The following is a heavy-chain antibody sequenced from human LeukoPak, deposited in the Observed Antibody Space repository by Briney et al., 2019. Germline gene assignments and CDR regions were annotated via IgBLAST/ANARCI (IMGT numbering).Heavy chain of an antibody. V-gene: IGHV3-23*01. J-gene: IGHJ4*02. CDR3: AKRGGYETMAAFDY. Sequence: GGSLRLSCAASGFTFNSYAMSWVRQAPGKGLEWVSAISPSGPDTYYADSVKGRFTISRDSSKNTLYLQMSSLRADDSAVYYCAKRGGYETMAAFDYWGQGTLVTVSS. CDR1: GFTFNSYA. CDR2: ISPSGPDT. D-gene: IGHD3-10*01.